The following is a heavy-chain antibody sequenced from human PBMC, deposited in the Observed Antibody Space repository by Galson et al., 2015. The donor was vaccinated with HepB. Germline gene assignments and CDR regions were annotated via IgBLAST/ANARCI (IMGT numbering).Heavy chain of an antibody. CDR1: GYTLTELS. CDR2: FDPEDGET. D-gene: IGHD1-26*01. J-gene: IGHJ4*02. Sequence: SVKVSCKVSGYTLTELSMHWVRQAPGKGLEWMGGFDPEDGETIYAQKFQGRVTMTEDTSTDTAYMELSSLRSEDTAVYYCATVASGGGSYGDWGQGTLVTVSS. CDR3: ATVASGGGSYGD. V-gene: IGHV1-24*01.